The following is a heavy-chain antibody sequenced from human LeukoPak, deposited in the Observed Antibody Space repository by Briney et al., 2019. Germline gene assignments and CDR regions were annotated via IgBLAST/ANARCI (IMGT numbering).Heavy chain of an antibody. Sequence: RASETPSLTCTVSGGSISSHNWSWIRQPPGKGLEWIGYIHYSGSTDKNPSLKSRVTISVDTSKNQFSLKLSSVTAADTAVYYCARLATGYPNWFDPWGQGILVTVSS. V-gene: IGHV4-59*11. D-gene: IGHD3-9*01. CDR3: ARLATGYPNWFDP. CDR2: IHYSGST. CDR1: GGSISSHN. J-gene: IGHJ5*02.